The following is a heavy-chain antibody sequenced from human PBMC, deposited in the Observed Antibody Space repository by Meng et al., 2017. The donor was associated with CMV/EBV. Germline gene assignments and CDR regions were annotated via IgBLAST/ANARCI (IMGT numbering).Heavy chain of an antibody. V-gene: IGHV4-34*01. CDR2: INHSGST. Sequence: GSLRLSCAAYGGSFSGYYWRWIRQPPGKGLEWIGEINHSGSTNYNPSLKSRVTISVDTSRNQFSLTLSSVTAADTAVYYCARGRNRAARPWGYWGQGTLVTVSS. CDR3: ARGRNRAARPWGY. D-gene: IGHD6-6*01. CDR1: GGSFSGYY. J-gene: IGHJ4*02.